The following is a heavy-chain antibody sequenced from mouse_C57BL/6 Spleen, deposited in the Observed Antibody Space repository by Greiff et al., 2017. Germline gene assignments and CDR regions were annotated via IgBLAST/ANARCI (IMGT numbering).Heavy chain of an antibody. CDR3: ARRGVIYYDYDEGAWFAY. V-gene: IGHV1-81*01. CDR1: GYTFTSYG. J-gene: IGHJ3*01. Sequence: QVQLQQSGAELARPGASVKLSCKASGYTFTSYGISWVKQRTGQGLEWIGEIYPRSGNTYYNEKFKGKATLTADKSSSTAYMELRSLTSEDSAVYFWARRGVIYYDYDEGAWFAYWGQGTLVTVSA. CDR2: IYPRSGNT. D-gene: IGHD2-4*01.